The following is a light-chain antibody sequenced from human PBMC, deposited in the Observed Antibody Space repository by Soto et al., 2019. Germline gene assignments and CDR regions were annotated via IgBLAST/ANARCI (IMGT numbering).Light chain of an antibody. CDR1: QSISTW. CDR3: QQYSTSYRT. J-gene: IGKJ1*01. V-gene: IGKV1-5*03. CDR2: KAS. Sequence: DMQMTQSPSTLSASVGDRVTITCRSSQSISTWLAWYQQKPGKAPKLLIYKASNLENGVPSRFSGSGSGTEFTLTISCLQPDDFATYYCQQYSTSYRTFGQGTRVEIK.